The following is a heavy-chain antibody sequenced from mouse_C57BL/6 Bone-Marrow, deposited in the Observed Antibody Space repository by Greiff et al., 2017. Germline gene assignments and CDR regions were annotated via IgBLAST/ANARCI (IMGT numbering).Heavy chain of an antibody. CDR3: TREGYYLFAY. CDR1: GYTFTDYE. Sequence: QVQLKESGAELVRPGASVTLSCKASGYTFTDYEMHWVKQTPVHGLEWIGAIDPETGGTAYNQKFKGKDILTADKSSSTAYMELRSLTSEDSAVXYCTREGYYLFAYWGQGTLVTVSA. D-gene: IGHD2-3*01. J-gene: IGHJ3*01. V-gene: IGHV1-15*01. CDR2: IDPETGGT.